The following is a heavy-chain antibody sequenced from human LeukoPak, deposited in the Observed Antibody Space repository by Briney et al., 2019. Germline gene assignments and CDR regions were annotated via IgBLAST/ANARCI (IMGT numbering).Heavy chain of an antibody. CDR1: GFTFSSYY. Sequence: GGSLRLSCAASGFTFSSYYMNWVRQAPGKGLEWVSTISHSGGSTYYADSVKGRFTISRHNSKNTLYLQMSSLRAGDTGVYYCANPSVASNLDWFDPWGQGTLVTVSS. CDR2: ISHSGGST. V-gene: IGHV3-23*01. D-gene: IGHD2-15*01. J-gene: IGHJ5*02. CDR3: ANPSVASNLDWFDP.